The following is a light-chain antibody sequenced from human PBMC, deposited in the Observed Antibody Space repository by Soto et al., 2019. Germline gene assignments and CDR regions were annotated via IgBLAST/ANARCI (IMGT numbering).Light chain of an antibody. CDR2: GNS. CDR3: QSYDSSLSGVV. V-gene: IGLV1-40*01. CDR1: SSNIGAGYD. Sequence: QSVLTQPPSVSGAPGQRVTISCTGSSSNIGAGYDVHWYQQLPGTAPKVLIYGNSNRPSGVPDRFSGSKSDTSASLAITGLQAEDEADYYCQSYDSSLSGVVFGGGTKLTVL. J-gene: IGLJ2*01.